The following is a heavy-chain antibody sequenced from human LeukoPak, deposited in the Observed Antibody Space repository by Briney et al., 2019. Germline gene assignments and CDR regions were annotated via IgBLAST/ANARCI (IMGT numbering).Heavy chain of an antibody. D-gene: IGHD6-19*01. CDR3: ARMYSSGPRVYFDY. J-gene: IGHJ4*02. CDR2: ISSSSSYI. V-gene: IGHV3-21*01. Sequence: GGSLRLFCAASGFTFSSYSMNWVRQAPGKGLEWVSSISSSSSYIYYADSVKGRFTISRDNAKNSLYLQMNSLRAEDTAVYYCARMYSSGPRVYFDYWGQGTLVTVSS. CDR1: GFTFSSYS.